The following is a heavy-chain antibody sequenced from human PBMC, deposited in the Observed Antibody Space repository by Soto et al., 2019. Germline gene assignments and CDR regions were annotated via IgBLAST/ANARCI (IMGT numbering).Heavy chain of an antibody. CDR2: ISDPGTST. CDR3: AKSLVTPSDAFDL. J-gene: IGHJ3*01. D-gene: IGHD2-21*02. CDR1: GFTFGNYA. Sequence: GGSLRLSCAASGFTFGNYAMNWVRQAPGKGLEWISSISDPGTSTYYANSVKGRFSMSRDNSKNTLFLQMNRLRADDTAVYFCAKSLVTPSDAFDLWGRGTLVTVSS. V-gene: IGHV3-23*01.